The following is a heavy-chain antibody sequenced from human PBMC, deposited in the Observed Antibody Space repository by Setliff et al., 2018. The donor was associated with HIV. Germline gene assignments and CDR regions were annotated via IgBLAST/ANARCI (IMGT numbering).Heavy chain of an antibody. J-gene: IGHJ4*02. CDR2: INHSGTT. D-gene: IGHD3-9*01. CDR3: ARRARFCISATCYRYFDY. V-gene: IGHV4-34*01. CDR1: GDSFRAHY. Sequence: PSETLSLTCSVSGDSFRAHYWSWIRQAPGKGLEWIGEINHSGTTNYKPSLQRRVTISVDTSTKQISLKMSSVTAADTAVYFCARRARFCISATCYRYFDYWGLGTLVTVSS.